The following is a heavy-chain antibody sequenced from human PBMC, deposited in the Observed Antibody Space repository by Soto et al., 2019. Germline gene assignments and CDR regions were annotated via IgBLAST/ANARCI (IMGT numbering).Heavy chain of an antibody. Sequence: SETLSLTCAVSGGSISSSNWWSWVRQPPGKGLEWIGEIYHSGSTNYNPSLKSRVTISVDKSKNQFSLKVSSVTAEDTAVYYCVRERDSTGWFDYWGQGILVTAPQ. CDR1: GGSISSSNW. J-gene: IGHJ4*02. CDR3: VRERDSTGWFDY. CDR2: IYHSGST. D-gene: IGHD6-19*01. V-gene: IGHV4-4*02.